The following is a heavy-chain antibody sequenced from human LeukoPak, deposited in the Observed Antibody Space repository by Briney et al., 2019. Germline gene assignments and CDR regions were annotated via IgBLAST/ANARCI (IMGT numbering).Heavy chain of an antibody. D-gene: IGHD3-10*01. CDR1: GFTFSSYW. J-gene: IGHJ4*02. CDR2: IKQDGSGK. V-gene: IGHV3-7*01. Sequence: GGSLRLSCAASGFTFSSYWMSWVRQAPGKGLEWEANIKQDGSGKYYVDSVKGRFTIPRDNAKNSLYLQMNSLRAEDTAVYYCARDVGYFDYWGQGTLVTVSS. CDR3: ARDVGYFDY.